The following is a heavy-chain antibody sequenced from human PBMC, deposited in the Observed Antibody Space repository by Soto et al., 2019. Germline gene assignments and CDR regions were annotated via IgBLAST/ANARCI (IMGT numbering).Heavy chain of an antibody. CDR1: GFTFSSYS. CDR3: ATGEFVVAATKWFDP. D-gene: IGHD2-15*01. J-gene: IGHJ5*02. V-gene: IGHV3-21*01. CDR2: ISSSSSYI. Sequence: EVQLVESGGGLVKPGGSLRLSCAASGFTFSSYSMDWVRQAPGKGLEWVSSISSSSSYIYYADSVKGRFTISRENAKNSLYLQLNSLRAEDTVVYYCATGEFVVAATKWFDPWGQGTLVTVSS.